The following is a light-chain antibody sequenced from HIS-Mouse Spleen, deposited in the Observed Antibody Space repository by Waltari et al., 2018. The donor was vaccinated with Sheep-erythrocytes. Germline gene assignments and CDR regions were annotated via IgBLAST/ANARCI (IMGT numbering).Light chain of an antibody. J-gene: IGLJ3*02. Sequence: QSALTQPASVSGSPGQSITITCTGTSSDVECYNLVSWYQQHPGKAPKLMIYEGSKRPSGVSNRFSGSKSGNTASLTISGLQAEDEADYYCCSYAGSSTPWVFGGGTKLTVL. CDR3: CSYAGSSTPWV. V-gene: IGLV2-23*01. CDR1: SSDVECYNL. CDR2: EGS.